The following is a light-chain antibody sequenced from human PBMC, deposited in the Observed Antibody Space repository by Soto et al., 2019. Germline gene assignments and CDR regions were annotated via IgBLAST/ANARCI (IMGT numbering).Light chain of an antibody. CDR2: GAS. V-gene: IGKV3-15*01. CDR3: QQYNNWSYT. Sequence: EIVMTQSPATLSVSPGERTTLSCRASQSVSSNLAWYQQKPGQAPRLLIYGASTRATGIPARFSGSGSGTEFTLSISSLQSEDFAVYYCQQYNNWSYTFGQGTKREIK. CDR1: QSVSSN. J-gene: IGKJ2*01.